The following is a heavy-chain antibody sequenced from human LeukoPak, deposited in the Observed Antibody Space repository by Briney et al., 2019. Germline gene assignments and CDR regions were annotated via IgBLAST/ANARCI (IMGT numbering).Heavy chain of an antibody. CDR1: GGSISGYY. CDR2: IYTSGST. V-gene: IGHV4-4*07. J-gene: IGHJ4*02. D-gene: IGHD5-18*01. CDR3: ARESAPVDTAMVVRYYFDY. Sequence: PSETLSLTCTVSGGSISGYYWSWIRQPAGKGLEWIGRIYTSGSTNYNPSLKSQVTISVDTSKNQFSLKLSSVTAADTAVYYCARESAPVDTAMVVRYYFDYWGQGTLVTVSS.